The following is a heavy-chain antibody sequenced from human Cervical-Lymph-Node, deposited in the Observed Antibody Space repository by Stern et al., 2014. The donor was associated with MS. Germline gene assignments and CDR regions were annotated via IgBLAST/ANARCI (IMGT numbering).Heavy chain of an antibody. D-gene: IGHD1-1*01. V-gene: IGHV5-51*03. CDR3: ARPPPRRKWDDPNYGMDV. CDR1: GYTFTNNW. CDR2: IYPDDSDI. Sequence: EVQLEESGAEVKKPGESLKISCKGSGYTFTNNWIAWVRQMPGKGLEWMGIIYPDDSDIRYSPSLQGQVTISADKSIHTAYPTGSSRKAADGGVYYWARPPPRRKWDDPNYGMDVWGQGTTVTVSS. J-gene: IGHJ6*02.